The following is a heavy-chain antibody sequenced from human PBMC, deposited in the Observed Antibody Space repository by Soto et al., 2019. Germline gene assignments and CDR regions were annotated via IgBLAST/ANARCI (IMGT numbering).Heavy chain of an antibody. CDR3: AASAPPATNYYYAMDV. V-gene: IGHV1-18*01. CDR2: VSTNNADT. Sequence: EASVKVSCKTSGYTFTAYGLAWLRQAPGQRPEWMGWVSTNNADTNYAQKFQGRVTMTTETSTRTTYMELRSLRSDDTAVYYCAASAPPATNYYYAMDVWGQGTTVTVSS. J-gene: IGHJ6*02. CDR1: GYTFTAYG. D-gene: IGHD5-12*01.